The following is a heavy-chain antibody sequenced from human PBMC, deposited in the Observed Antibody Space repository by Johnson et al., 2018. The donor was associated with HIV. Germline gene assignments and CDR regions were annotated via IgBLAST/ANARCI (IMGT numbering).Heavy chain of an antibody. CDR2: INWNGGTT. D-gene: IGHD2-8*01. V-gene: IGHV3-20*04. J-gene: IGHJ3*01. CDR1: GFTFEDHD. CDR3: ATRGFYCTDGVCHGVFDF. Sequence: VQLMESGGGVVRPGGSLRLSCAASGFTFEDHDMSWVRQVPGKGLEWVSGINWNGGTTGYADSVKGRFSISRDNAKKSLFLQMNSLRAEDTALYYCATRGFYCTDGVCHGVFDFWGQGTVVSVSS.